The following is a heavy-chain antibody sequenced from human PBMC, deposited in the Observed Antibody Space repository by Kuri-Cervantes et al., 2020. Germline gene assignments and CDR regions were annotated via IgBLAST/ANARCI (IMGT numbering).Heavy chain of an antibody. V-gene: IGHV3-30*03. CDR1: GFTFSSYG. D-gene: IGHD2-15*01. CDR2: ISYDGSNK. J-gene: IGHJ3*02. Sequence: GESLKISCAASGFTFSSYGMHWVRQAPGKGLEWVAVISYDGSNKYYADSVKGRFTISRDNAKNSLCLQMNSLRAEDTAVYYCARYGGTGLKSVDAFDIWGQGTMVTVSS. CDR3: ARYGGTGLKSVDAFDI.